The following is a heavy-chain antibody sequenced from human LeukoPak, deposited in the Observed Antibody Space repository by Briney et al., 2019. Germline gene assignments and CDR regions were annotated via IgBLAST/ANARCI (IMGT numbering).Heavy chain of an antibody. D-gene: IGHD2-8*01. Sequence: ASVKVSCKASGYTFTSYYMHWVRQAPGQGLEWMGIINPSGGSTSYAQKFQGRVTMTRDTSTSTVYMELSSLRSEDTAVYYCARDSWYCTNGVCPIDEYGMDVWGQGTTVTVSS. CDR3: ARDSWYCTNGVCPIDEYGMDV. CDR2: INPSGGST. CDR1: GYTFTSYY. V-gene: IGHV1-46*01. J-gene: IGHJ6*02.